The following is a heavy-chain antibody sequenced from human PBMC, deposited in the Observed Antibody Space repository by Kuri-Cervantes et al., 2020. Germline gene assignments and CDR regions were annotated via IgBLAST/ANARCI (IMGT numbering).Heavy chain of an antibody. CDR3: AKDNAPRLIAAAGTEEGYYYYYMDV. D-gene: IGHD6-13*01. V-gene: IGHV1-69*13. Sequence: SVKVSCKASGGTLSSYAISWVRQAPGQGLEWMGGIIPIFGTANYAQKFQGRVTITADESTSTAYMELSSLRSEDTAVYYCAKDNAPRLIAAAGTEEGYYYYYMDVWGKGTTVTVSS. CDR2: IIPIFGTA. J-gene: IGHJ6*03. CDR1: GGTLSSYA.